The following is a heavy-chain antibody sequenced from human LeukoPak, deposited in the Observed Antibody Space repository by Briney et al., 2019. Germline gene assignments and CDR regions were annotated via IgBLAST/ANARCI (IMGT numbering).Heavy chain of an antibody. D-gene: IGHD3-16*02. CDR1: GFSFSSSE. J-gene: IGHJ5*02. Sequence: GGSLRLSCAASGFSFSSSEMNWVRQAPGKGPEWVSHISRGGNTEYYADSVRGRFTVSRDNAKNLLYLQMNSLRDEDTAVYYCARDTVDGPFVISLDLWGQGALVTVSS. CDR3: ARDTVDGPFVISLDL. CDR2: ISRGGNTE. V-gene: IGHV3-48*03.